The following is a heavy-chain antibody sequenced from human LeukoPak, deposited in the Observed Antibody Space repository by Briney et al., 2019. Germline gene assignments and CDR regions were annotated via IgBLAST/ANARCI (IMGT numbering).Heavy chain of an antibody. CDR2: IIPTFGTE. CDR1: LGTFSRYA. Sequence: SLKVPRKASLGTFSRYAISWVRQAPGQELEWMGGIIPTFGTENYAQKFQGRVTITTDESTSTAYMELSSLRSEDTAVYYCARDAAPGAYCGGDCPHNWFDPWGQGTLVTVSS. CDR3: ARDAAPGAYCGGDCPHNWFDP. V-gene: IGHV1-69*05. D-gene: IGHD2-21*02. J-gene: IGHJ5*02.